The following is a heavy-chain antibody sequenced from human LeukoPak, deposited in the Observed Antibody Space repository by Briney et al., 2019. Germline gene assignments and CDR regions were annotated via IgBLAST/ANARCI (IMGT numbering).Heavy chain of an antibody. J-gene: IGHJ4*02. D-gene: IGHD3-3*01. CDR1: GYSISSGYY. CDR3: ASSPLVWSGYYFFDY. CDR2: IYHSGST. V-gene: IGHV4-38-2*01. Sequence: SETLSLTCAVSGYSISSGYYWGWIRQPPGKGLEWIGSIYHSGSTYYNPSLKSRVTISVDKSKNQFSLKLSSVTAADTAVYYCASSPLVWSGYYFFDYWGQGTLVTVSS.